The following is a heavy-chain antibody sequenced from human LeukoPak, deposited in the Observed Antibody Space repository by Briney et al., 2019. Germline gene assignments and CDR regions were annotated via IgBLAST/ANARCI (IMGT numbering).Heavy chain of an antibody. V-gene: IGHV3-15*01. D-gene: IGHD3-9*01. CDR2: IKSKTDGGTT. Sequence: GGSLRLSCAASGFTFSNAWMSWVRQAPGKGLEWVGRIKSKTDGGTTDYAAPVKGRFTISREDSKNTLYLQMNSLKTEDTAVYYCTTGTHYDILTGYHDLDYWGQGTLVTVSS. CDR3: TTGTHYDILTGYHDLDY. J-gene: IGHJ4*02. CDR1: GFTFSNAW.